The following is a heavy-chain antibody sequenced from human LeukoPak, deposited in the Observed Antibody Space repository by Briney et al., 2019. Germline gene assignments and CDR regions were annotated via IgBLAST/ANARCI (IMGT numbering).Heavy chain of an antibody. D-gene: IGHD3-22*01. CDR1: GFTFNKAW. CDR3: TTGDPISMIVQDPYYFDS. Sequence: PGGSLRLSCAASGFTFNKAWLSWVRQAPGKGLEWVGRIKGITDGGTTDYAAPVKGRFIISRDDSRKKLYLQINSLKTEDTAVYYCTTGDPISMIVQDPYYFDSWGPGTLVTVSS. CDR2: IKGITDGGTT. V-gene: IGHV3-15*01. J-gene: IGHJ4*02.